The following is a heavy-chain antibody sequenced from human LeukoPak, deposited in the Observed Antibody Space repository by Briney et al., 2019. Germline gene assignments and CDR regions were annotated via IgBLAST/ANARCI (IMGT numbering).Heavy chain of an antibody. D-gene: IGHD3-3*02. CDR1: GFTFSNFLM. V-gene: IGHV4-4*02. CDR2: IYHRGNI. CDR3: ARDRVASPWYYFDS. J-gene: IGHJ4*02. Sequence: PGGSLRLSCAASGFTFSNFLMTWVRQPPGKGLEWLGEIYHRGNIDYNPSFKSRITISIDKSKNQFSLKLSSVTAADTAVYYCARDRVASPWYYFDSWGQGTLVTVSS.